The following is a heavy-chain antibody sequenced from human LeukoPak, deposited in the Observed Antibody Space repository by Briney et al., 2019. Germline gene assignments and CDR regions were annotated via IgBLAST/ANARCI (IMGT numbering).Heavy chain of an antibody. CDR2: INPHSGAT. CDR1: GYLFINYG. CDR3: SRDLLMYYSGSGEST. V-gene: IGHV1-2*02. J-gene: IGHJ5*02. D-gene: IGHD3-10*01. Sequence: ASVNVSCKASGYLFINYGISWLRQAPGPGPEWMGWINPHSGATNYAQKFQGRVTMTRDTSISTAYMELSSLRSDDTAMYYCSRDLLMYYSGSGESTWGQGTQVTVSS.